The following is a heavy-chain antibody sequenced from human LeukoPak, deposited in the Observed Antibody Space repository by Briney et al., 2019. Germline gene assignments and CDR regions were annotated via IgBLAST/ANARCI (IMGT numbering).Heavy chain of an antibody. J-gene: IGHJ5*02. CDR2: ISAYNGNT. CDR3: ARVYSSSWYGWFDP. D-gene: IGHD6-13*01. V-gene: IGHV1-18*01. CDR1: GYTFTSYG. Sequence: ASVKVSCKASGYTFTSYGISWVRQAPGQGLEWMGWISAYNGNTNYVQKLQGRVTMTTDTSTSTAYMELRSLRSDDTAVYYCARVYSSSWYGWFDPWGQGTLVTVSS.